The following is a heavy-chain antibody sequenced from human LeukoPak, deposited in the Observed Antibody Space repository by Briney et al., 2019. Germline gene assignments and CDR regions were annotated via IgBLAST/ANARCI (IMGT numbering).Heavy chain of an antibody. D-gene: IGHD3-9*01. J-gene: IGHJ4*02. Sequence: GGSLRLSCAASEFTVSSNYMSWVRQAPGKGLEWVSVIYSGGSTYYADSVKGRFTISRDNSKNTLYLQMNSLRAEDTAVYYCARGRALRYFDWSFDYWGQGTLVTVSS. V-gene: IGHV3-53*01. CDR2: IYSGGST. CDR3: ARGRALRYFDWSFDY. CDR1: EFTVSSNY.